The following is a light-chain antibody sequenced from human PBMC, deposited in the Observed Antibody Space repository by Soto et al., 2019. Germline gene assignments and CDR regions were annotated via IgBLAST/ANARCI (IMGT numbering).Light chain of an antibody. CDR2: DAS. V-gene: IGKV3-11*01. CDR1: QSVSVY. CDR3: QQRYNWPPIT. J-gene: IGKJ5*01. Sequence: EVMLSQSPATLSLSTGERATLSCRASQSVSVYLAWFQQKPGQAPRLLIYDASNRATGIPARFSGSGSGTDFTLTISSLEPEDFAVYYCQQRYNWPPITFGQGTRLAIK.